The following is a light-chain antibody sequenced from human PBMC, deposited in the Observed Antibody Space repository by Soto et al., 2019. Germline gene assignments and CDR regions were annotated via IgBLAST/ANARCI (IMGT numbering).Light chain of an antibody. J-gene: IGKJ5*01. CDR1: QSISNH. V-gene: IGKV1-39*01. CDR3: QQSYRTPPIT. Sequence: DIQMTQSPSSLSASVEDRVIITCRASQSISNHLNWYQQKPGKAPKLLIFAASSLQSGVPSRFSGSRSGPDFTLTISSLQPEDFATYYCQQSYRTPPITFGQGTRLEIK. CDR2: AAS.